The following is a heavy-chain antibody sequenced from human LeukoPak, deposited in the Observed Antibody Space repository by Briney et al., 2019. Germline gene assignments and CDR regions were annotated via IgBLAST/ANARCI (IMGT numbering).Heavy chain of an antibody. CDR1: GFTFSSYG. CDR3: ATGAVAGYFDY. CDR2: ISYDGSNK. D-gene: IGHD6-19*01. J-gene: IGHJ4*02. V-gene: IGHV3-30*03. Sequence: GGSLRLSCAASGFTFSSYGMHWVRKAPGKGLEWVAVISYDGSNKYYADSVKGRFTISRDNSKNTLYLQMNSLRAEDTAVYYCATGAVAGYFDYWGQGTLVTVSS.